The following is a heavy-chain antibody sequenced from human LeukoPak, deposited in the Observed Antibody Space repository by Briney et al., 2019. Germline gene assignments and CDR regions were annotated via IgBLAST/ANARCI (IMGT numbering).Heavy chain of an antibody. CDR2: ISWNSGSI. Sequence: GGSLRLSCAASGFTFDDYAMHWVRQAPGKGLEWVSGISWNSGSIGYADSVKGRFTISRDNAKNSLYLQMNSLRAEDTALYYCAKDGGSSSWNWFDPWGQGTLVTVSS. CDR3: AKDGGSSSWNWFDP. J-gene: IGHJ5*02. D-gene: IGHD6-13*01. CDR1: GFTFDDYA. V-gene: IGHV3-9*01.